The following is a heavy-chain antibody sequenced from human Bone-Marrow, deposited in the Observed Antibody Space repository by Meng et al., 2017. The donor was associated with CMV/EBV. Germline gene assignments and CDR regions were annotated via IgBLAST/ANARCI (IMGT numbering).Heavy chain of an antibody. CDR2: IIPIFGTA. V-gene: IGHV1-69*05. J-gene: IGHJ6*02. CDR3: ARDHQAGTYYYYGMDV. CDR1: GYTFTSYG. Sequence: SVKVSCKASGYTFTSYGISWVRQAPGQGLEWMGGIIPIFGTANYAQKFQGRVTITTDESTSTAYMELSSLRSEDTAVYYCARDHQAGTYYYYGMDVWGQGTTVTVSS.